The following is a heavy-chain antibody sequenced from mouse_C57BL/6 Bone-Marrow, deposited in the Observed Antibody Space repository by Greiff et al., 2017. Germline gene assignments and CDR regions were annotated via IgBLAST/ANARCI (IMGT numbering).Heavy chain of an antibody. J-gene: IGHJ3*01. CDR3: AESLLRYPFAY. CDR2: IYPRSGNT. CDR1: GYTFTSYG. V-gene: IGHV1-81*01. Sequence: QVQLKESGAELARPGASVKLSCKASGYTFTSYGISWVKQRTGQGLEWIGEIYPRSGNTYYNEKFKGKATLTADKSSSTAYMELRSLTSEDSAVYYCAESLLRYPFAYWGQGTLVTVSA. D-gene: IGHD1-1*01.